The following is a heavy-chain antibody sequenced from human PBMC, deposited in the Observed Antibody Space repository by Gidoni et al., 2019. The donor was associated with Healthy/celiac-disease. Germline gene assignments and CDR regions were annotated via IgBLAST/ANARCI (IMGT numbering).Heavy chain of an antibody. CDR1: GFTFNSYA. D-gene: IGHD2-21*02. V-gene: IGHV3-23*01. J-gene: IGHJ6*02. CDR2: ISAGGGTT. Sequence: EVQLLESVGGLVQPGGSLSLSCAASGFTFNSYAMSWVRQAPGKGLEWVSGISAGGGTTYYADSVKGRFTISRDKSKNTLYLQVSSLRTEDTAVYYCVKNADTAIYYSMDVWGQGTTVTVSS. CDR3: VKNADTAIYYSMDV.